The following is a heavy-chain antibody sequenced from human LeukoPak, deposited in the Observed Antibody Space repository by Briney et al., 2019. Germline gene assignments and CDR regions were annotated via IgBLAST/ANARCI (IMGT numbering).Heavy chain of an antibody. V-gene: IGHV4-59*01. D-gene: IGHD2-15*01. CDR2: IYYSGST. J-gene: IGHJ1*01. Sequence: SETLSLTCTVSGGSISSYYWSWIRQPPGKGLEWIGYIYYSGSTNYNPSLKSRVTISVDTSKNQFSLKLSSVTAADTAVYYCARGYCSGGSCPFQHWGQGTLVTVSS. CDR1: GGSISSYY. CDR3: ARGYCSGGSCPFQH.